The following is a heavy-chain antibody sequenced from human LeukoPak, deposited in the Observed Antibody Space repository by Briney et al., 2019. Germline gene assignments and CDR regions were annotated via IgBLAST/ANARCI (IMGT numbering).Heavy chain of an antibody. V-gene: IGHV3-30*04. CDR3: ARDRVGMYPLNYYYYGMDV. J-gene: IGHJ6*02. Sequence: GRSLRLSCAASGFTFSSYAMHWVRQAPGKGLEWVAVISYDGSNKYYADSVKGRFTISRDNAKNTLYLQMNSLRAEDTAVYYCARDRVGMYPLNYYYYGMDVWGQGTTVTVSS. D-gene: IGHD1-26*01. CDR2: ISYDGSNK. CDR1: GFTFSSYA.